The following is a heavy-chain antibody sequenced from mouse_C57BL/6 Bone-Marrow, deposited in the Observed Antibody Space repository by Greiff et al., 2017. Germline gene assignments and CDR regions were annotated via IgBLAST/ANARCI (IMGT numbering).Heavy chain of an antibody. CDR3: ARCTTVVPFDY. CDR1: GYTFTDYY. J-gene: IGHJ2*01. Sequence: EVQLQQSGPGLVKPGASVKISCKASGYTFTDYYMNWVKQSHGKSLEWIGDINPNNGGTSYNQKFKGKATLTVDKSSSTAYMELRSLTSEDSAVYYCARCTTVVPFDYWGQGTTLTVSS. V-gene: IGHV1-26*01. D-gene: IGHD1-1*01. CDR2: INPNNGGT.